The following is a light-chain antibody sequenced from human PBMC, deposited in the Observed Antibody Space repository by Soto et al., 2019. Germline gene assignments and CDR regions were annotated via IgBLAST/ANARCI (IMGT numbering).Light chain of an antibody. CDR3: QQSYSTPFT. Sequence: DIQITQSPSSLSASVGATVTITCRASQSISSYLNWYQQKPGKAPNLLIYTSSNLQSGVPSRFSGSGSGTEFTLTISSLQPEDFATYYCQQSYSTPFTFGGGTKVDIK. J-gene: IGKJ4*01. V-gene: IGKV1-39*01. CDR1: QSISSY. CDR2: TSS.